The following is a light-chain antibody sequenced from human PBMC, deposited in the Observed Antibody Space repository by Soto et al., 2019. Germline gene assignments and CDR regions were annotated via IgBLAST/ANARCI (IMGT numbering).Light chain of an antibody. J-gene: IGKJ1*01. CDR3: QRYNNWWT. Sequence: EIVMTQSPATLSVSPGEGATLSCRASQRVSTNLAWYQQKPGQAPRLLLYSASTRATRIPARFSGSGSGTEFTLTISSLQSEDFAVYYCQRYNNWWTFGQGTKVEIK. V-gene: IGKV3-15*01. CDR2: SAS. CDR1: QRVSTN.